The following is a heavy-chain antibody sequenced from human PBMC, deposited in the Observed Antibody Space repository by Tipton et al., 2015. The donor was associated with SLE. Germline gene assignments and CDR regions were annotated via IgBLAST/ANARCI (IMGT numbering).Heavy chain of an antibody. V-gene: IGHV4-39*07. CDR1: GGSLSSYY. Sequence: TLSLTCTVTGGSLSSYYWGWIRQSRAQGLEWIGTVHYAAGTYYNPSLRSRLTISVDTSDNHFSLNLNSVTAAGTAVFFCARQGGYYDGSPFPPRNFDLWCRCSQVTVSS. J-gene: IGHJ2*01. CDR3: ARQGGYYDGSPFPPRNFDL. CDR2: VHYAAGT. D-gene: IGHD3-16*01.